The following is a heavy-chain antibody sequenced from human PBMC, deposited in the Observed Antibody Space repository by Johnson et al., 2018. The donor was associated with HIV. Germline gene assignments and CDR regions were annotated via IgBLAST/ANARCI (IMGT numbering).Heavy chain of an antibody. CDR1: GFTFSSYG. Sequence: VQLVASGGGVVQSGRSLRLSCAASGFTFSSYGMHWVRQAPAKGLECVAVISYDGSNKFYADSVKGRFTISRDNSKNTLYLQMNSLRAEDTAVYYCARDDTMMHGFDIWSQGTMVTVSS. V-gene: IGHV3-30*14. CDR2: ISYDGSNK. CDR3: ARDDTMMHGFDI. J-gene: IGHJ3*02. D-gene: IGHD3-22*01.